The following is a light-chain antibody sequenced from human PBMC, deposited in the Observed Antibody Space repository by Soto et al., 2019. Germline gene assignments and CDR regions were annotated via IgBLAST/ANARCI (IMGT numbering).Light chain of an antibody. V-gene: IGKV3-20*01. CDR1: QSVSSSY. Sequence: IVLTQSPGILSSSPGERATLSCRASQSVSSSYLAWYQQKPGQAPRLLIYGASSRATGIPDRFSGSGSGTDFTLTISRLEPEDFAVYYCQQYGISPQTFGQGTKVDIK. CDR3: QQYGISPQT. J-gene: IGKJ1*01. CDR2: GAS.